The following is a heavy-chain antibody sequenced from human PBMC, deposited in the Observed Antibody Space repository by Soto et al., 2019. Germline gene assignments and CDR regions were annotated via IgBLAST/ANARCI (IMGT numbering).Heavy chain of an antibody. J-gene: IGHJ5*02. D-gene: IGHD1-26*01. CDR2: IYYSGST. CDR3: ASYSGISYAYWFDP. Sequence: SETLSLTCRVSGGSISSYYWSWIRQPPGKGLEWIGYIYYSGSTNYNPSLKSRVTISVDTSKNQFSLKLSSVTAADTAVYYCASYSGISYAYWFDPWGQGTLVTVPS. V-gene: IGHV4-59*01. CDR1: GGSISSYY.